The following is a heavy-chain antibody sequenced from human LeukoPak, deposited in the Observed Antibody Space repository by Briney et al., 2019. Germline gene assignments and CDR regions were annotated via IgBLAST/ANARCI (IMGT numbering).Heavy chain of an antibody. Sequence: GGSLRLSCAASGFTFSDYAMHWVRQAPGKELEYVSAISSNGGSIHYANSVKGRFTISRDNSKNTLYLQMDSLRAEDTAVYYCAIGGYSYGQDWFDPWGQGTLVTVSS. D-gene: IGHD5-18*01. CDR3: AIGGYSYGQDWFDP. CDR1: GFTFSDYA. J-gene: IGHJ5*02. V-gene: IGHV3-64*01. CDR2: ISSNGGSI.